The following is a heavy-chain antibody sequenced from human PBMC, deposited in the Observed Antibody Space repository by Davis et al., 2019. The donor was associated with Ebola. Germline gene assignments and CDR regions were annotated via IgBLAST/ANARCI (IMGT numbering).Heavy chain of an antibody. CDR1: GFTFSSYG. CDR2: ISGSGGST. J-gene: IGHJ4*02. D-gene: IGHD3-9*01. CDR3: ARNPYDILTGYYGFYYFDY. V-gene: IGHV3-23*01. Sequence: GESLKISCAASGFTFSSYGMHWVRQAPGKGLEWVSAISGSGGSTYYADSVKGRFTISRDNSKNTLYLQMNSLRAEDTAVYYCARNPYDILTGYYGFYYFDYWGQGTLVTVSS.